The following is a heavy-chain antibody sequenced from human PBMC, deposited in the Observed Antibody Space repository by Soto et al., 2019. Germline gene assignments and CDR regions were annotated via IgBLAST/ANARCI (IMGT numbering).Heavy chain of an antibody. CDR3: AHSRCGGDCLQSYSSHYYYGMDV. Sequence: QITLKESGPSLVKPTQTLTLTCTFSGFSLSTGGVGVGWIRQPPGKALEWLALIYWDDDKRYCPSLRSRLTVTTDTSQNQVVLTMTNMDPVDTATYYCAHSRCGGDCLQSYSSHYYYGMDVWGQGTTVTVSS. CDR1: GFSLSTGGVG. J-gene: IGHJ6*02. D-gene: IGHD2-21*02. V-gene: IGHV2-5*02. CDR2: IYWDDDK.